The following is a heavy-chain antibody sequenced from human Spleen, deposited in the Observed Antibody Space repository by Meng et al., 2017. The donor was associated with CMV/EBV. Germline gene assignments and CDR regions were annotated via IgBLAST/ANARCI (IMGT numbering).Heavy chain of an antibody. CDR1: GDSVSSNSAA. CDR3: ARGSQQGDRVVVLNWFDP. CDR2: TYYRSKWFS. D-gene: IGHD2-15*01. J-gene: IGHJ5*02. V-gene: IGHV6-1*01. Sequence: SQTLSLTCAISGDSVSSNSAAWNWIRQSPSRGLEWLGRTYYRSKWFSDYAVSVRSRISFNPDTSKNQFSLQLNSVTPEDTAVYYCARGSQQGDRVVVLNWFDPWGQGTLVTVSS.